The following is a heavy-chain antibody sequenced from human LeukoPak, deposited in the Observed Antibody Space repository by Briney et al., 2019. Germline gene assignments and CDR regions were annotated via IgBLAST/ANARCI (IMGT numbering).Heavy chain of an antibody. Sequence: ASVKVSCKASGYTFTSYGISWVRQAPGRGLEWMGWISAYNGNTNYAQKLQGRVTMTTDTSTSTAYMELRSLRSEDTAVYYCARGRAMVLRYFDWSQPYWYFDLWGRGTLVTVSS. D-gene: IGHD3-9*01. J-gene: IGHJ2*01. CDR1: GYTFTSYG. CDR2: ISAYNGNT. V-gene: IGHV1-18*01. CDR3: ARGRAMVLRYFDWSQPYWYFDL.